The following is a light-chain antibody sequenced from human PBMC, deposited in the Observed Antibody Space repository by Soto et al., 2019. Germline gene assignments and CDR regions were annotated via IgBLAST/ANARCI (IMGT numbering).Light chain of an antibody. Sequence: QSALTQPASVSGSPGQSITISCTGTSSDVGGYNYVSWYQQHPGKAPKLMIYDVNNRPSGVSNRFSGSKSGNTASLIISGLQAEDEADYYCSSYTDSSAPVVFGGGTQLTVL. CDR2: DVN. CDR1: SSDVGGYNY. V-gene: IGLV2-14*03. CDR3: SSYTDSSAPVV. J-gene: IGLJ2*01.